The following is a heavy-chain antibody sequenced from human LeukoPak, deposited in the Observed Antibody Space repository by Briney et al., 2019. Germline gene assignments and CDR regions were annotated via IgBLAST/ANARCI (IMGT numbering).Heavy chain of an antibody. J-gene: IGHJ5*02. Sequence: PSETLSLTCTVYDGSFSGYYWTWIRLPPGKGLEWIGEINHSGSTNYNPSLKSRVTISVDTSKNQFSLKLSSVTAADTAVYYCARRPLGYCSGGSCYFYKNWFDPWGQGTLVTVSS. V-gene: IGHV4-34*01. CDR2: INHSGST. D-gene: IGHD2-15*01. CDR1: DGSFSGYY. CDR3: ARRPLGYCSGGSCYFYKNWFDP.